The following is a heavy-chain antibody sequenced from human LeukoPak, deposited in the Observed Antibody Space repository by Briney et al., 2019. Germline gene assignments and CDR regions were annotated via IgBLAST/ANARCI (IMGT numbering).Heavy chain of an antibody. D-gene: IGHD3-10*01. J-gene: IGHJ4*02. V-gene: IGHV1-2*02. Sequence: ASVKVSCKASGYTFTGYYMHWVRRAPGQGLEWMGWINPNSGGTNYAQKFQGRVTMTRDTSISTAYMELSRLRSDDTAVYYCARPGPLVPITMVRGDSFDYWGQGTLVTVSS. CDR2: INPNSGGT. CDR3: ARPGPLVPITMVRGDSFDY. CDR1: GYTFTGYY.